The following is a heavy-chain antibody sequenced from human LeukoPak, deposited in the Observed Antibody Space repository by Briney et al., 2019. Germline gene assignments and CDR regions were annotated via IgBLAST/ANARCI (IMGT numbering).Heavy chain of an antibody. D-gene: IGHD3-10*01. V-gene: IGHV1-2*02. CDR2: INPNSGGT. CDR1: GYTFTGYY. Sequence: GASVKVSCKASGYTFTGYYMHWVRQAPGQGLEWMGWINPNSGGTNYAQKFQGRVTMTRDTSISTAYMELSRLRSDDTAVYYCASANTLLWFGELWGPGNNWFDPWGQGTLVTVSS. J-gene: IGHJ5*02. CDR3: ASANTLLWFGELWGPGNNWFDP.